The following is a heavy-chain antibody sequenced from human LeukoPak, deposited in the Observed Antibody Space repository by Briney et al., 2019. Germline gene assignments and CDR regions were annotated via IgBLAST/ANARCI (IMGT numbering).Heavy chain of an antibody. D-gene: IGHD4-17*01. V-gene: IGHV4-59*12. J-gene: IGHJ6*03. CDR1: GGSISSYY. CDR3: ARRGRRTTVTTGGMTYYYYYYMDV. CDR2: IYYSEST. Sequence: PSETLSLTCTVSGGSISSYYWSWIRQPPGKGLEWIGYIYYSESTNYNPSLKSRVTISVDTSKNQFSLKLSSVTAADTAVYYCARRGRRTTVTTGGMTYYYYYYMDVWGKGTTVTISS.